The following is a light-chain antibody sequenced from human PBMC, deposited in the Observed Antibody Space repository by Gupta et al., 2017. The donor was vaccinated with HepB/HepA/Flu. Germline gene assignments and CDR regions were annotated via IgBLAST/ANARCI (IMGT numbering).Light chain of an antibody. CDR2: DAY. CDR1: QNIGNY. Sequence: DIQTTKSPSSLSASVGDRVTFACRASQNIGNYFAWYQQKPGKAPKLVIWDAYTLHTGVPSRFSGNRSGTDYTLTINSLQPEDFATYYCLQSNYLPLTFGQGTRLEIK. CDR3: LQSNYLPLT. V-gene: IGKV1D-12*01. J-gene: IGKJ5*01.